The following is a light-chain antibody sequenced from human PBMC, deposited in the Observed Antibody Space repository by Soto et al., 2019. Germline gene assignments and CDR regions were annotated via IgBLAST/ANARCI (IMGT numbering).Light chain of an antibody. CDR2: DAS. J-gene: IGKJ5*01. V-gene: IGKV3-11*01. Sequence: EIVLTQSPATLSLSPGERATLSCRASQSVSSYLAWYQQKPGQAPRLLIYDASNRATGIPARFSGSGSGTDFTLTISSLEPEDFAVYYCQQRSNWPPITFAQVTRLAIK. CDR1: QSVSSY. CDR3: QQRSNWPPIT.